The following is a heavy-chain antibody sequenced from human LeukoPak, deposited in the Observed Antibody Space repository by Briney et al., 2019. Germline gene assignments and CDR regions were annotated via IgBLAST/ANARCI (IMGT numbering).Heavy chain of an antibody. J-gene: IGHJ4*02. D-gene: IGHD4-17*01. Sequence: GGSQRLSCAASGFTFSSYAMSWVRQAPGKGLEWVSAISGSGGSTYYADSVKGRSTISRDNSKNTLYLQMNSLRAEDTAVYYCAKDLDPEAGDYEFGHFDYWGQGTLVTVSS. CDR3: AKDLDPEAGDYEFGHFDY. V-gene: IGHV3-23*01. CDR2: ISGSGGST. CDR1: GFTFSSYA.